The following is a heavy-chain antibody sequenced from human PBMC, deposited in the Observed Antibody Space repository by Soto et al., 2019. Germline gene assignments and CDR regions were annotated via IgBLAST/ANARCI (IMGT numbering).Heavy chain of an antibody. CDR2: NYYSGIT. J-gene: IGHJ6*02. V-gene: IGHV4-31*03. Sequence: QVQLQESGPGLVKPSQTLSLTCTVSGGSISSGGYYWTWIRQHPGKGLEWIGYNYYSGITYYNPSLQSRVPISLDTSKNPFSLKRSSVTAADTAVYYCARGSSIAGLYYGMDVWGQGTTVTVSS. D-gene: IGHD6-6*01. CDR3: ARGSSIAGLYYGMDV. CDR1: GGSISSGGYY.